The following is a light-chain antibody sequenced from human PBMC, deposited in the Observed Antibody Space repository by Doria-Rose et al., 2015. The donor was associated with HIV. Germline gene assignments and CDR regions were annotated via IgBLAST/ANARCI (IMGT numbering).Light chain of an antibody. V-gene: IGKV3-20*01. J-gene: IGKJ5*01. Sequence: TQSPGTLSLSPGERATLSCRASQRVKSSYLAWYQQQPGQAPRLLIYDASTRATGIPDRFSGSGSVTGFTLTISRLEPEDVAVYYGQQYCTSRGTFGQGTRLEIK. CDR3: QQYCTSRGT. CDR2: DAS. CDR1: QRVKSSY.